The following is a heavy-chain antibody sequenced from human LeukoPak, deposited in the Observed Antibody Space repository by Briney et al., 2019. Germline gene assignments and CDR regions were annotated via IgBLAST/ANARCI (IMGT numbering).Heavy chain of an antibody. CDR3: ASPLHGSSWDDAFDI. Sequence: ASVKVSCKASGGTFSSYAISWVRQAPGQGLEWMGGIIPIFGTANYAQKFQGRVTITTDESTSTAYMELSSLRSEDTAVYYCASPLHGSSWDDAFDIWGQGTMVTVSS. CDR1: GGTFSSYA. CDR2: IIPIFGTA. J-gene: IGHJ3*02. V-gene: IGHV1-69*05. D-gene: IGHD6-13*01.